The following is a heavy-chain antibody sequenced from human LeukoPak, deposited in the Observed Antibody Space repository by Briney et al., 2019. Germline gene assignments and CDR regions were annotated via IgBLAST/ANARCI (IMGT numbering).Heavy chain of an antibody. V-gene: IGHV3-33*01. J-gene: IGHJ6*04. Sequence: PGRSLRLSCAASGFNFSNYGMHWVRQAPGKGLEWVAVIWYDGHNKNYVDSVKGRFTISRDNSKNTLYLQMNSLRVDDTAVYYCARVGGCTSIGCYRPYFYALDVWGKGTTVTVSS. CDR2: IWYDGHNK. CDR1: GFNFSNYG. CDR3: ARVGGCTSIGCYRPYFYALDV. D-gene: IGHD2-2*01.